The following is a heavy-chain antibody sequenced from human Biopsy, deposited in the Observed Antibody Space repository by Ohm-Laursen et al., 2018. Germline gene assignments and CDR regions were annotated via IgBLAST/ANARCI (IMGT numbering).Heavy chain of an antibody. J-gene: IGHJ6*02. CDR3: ARATNSTGWPYYYFYGMDV. CDR2: IYNSGST. Sequence: SETLSLTCTVSGGSISSGYWSWIRQTPGKGLEWIGYIYNSGSTNYNPSLKSRVTISVDTSKNQFSLRLNSVTAADTAVYYCARATNSTGWPYYYFYGMDVWGQGTTVTVSS. V-gene: IGHV4-59*01. D-gene: IGHD2/OR15-2a*01. CDR1: GGSISSGY.